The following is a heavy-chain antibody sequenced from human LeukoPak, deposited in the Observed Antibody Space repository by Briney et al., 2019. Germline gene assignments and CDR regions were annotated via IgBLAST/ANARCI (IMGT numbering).Heavy chain of an antibody. V-gene: IGHV6-1*01. CDR2: IYYRSKWKK. CDR1: GDSVSSNSGA. Sequence: SQTLSLTCAISGDSVSSNSGAWNWIRQSPSRGLEWLGRIYYRSKWKKDYAVSVGSRITVNPDTSKNQFSLQLSSVTPEDTAVYYCARDWSGNVAIDYWGQGTLVTVSS. J-gene: IGHJ4*02. CDR3: ARDWSGNVAIDY. D-gene: IGHD3-10*01.